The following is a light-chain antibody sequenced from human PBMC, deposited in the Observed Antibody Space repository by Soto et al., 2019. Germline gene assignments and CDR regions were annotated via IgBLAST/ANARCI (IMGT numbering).Light chain of an antibody. J-gene: IGLJ1*01. Sequence: QSVLTQPRSVSGSPGQSVTISCTGTSSDVGTYDFVSWYQQHPGKAPRLMIFDVSDRPSGVPDRVSGSMSGNTASLTSSGLQAEDEADYYCCLYAVTFYVFGTGTKVSVL. CDR1: SSDVGTYDF. V-gene: IGLV2-11*01. CDR3: CLYAVTFYV. CDR2: DVS.